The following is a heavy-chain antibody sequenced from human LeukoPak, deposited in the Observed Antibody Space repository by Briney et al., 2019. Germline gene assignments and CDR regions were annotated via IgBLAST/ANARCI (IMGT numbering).Heavy chain of an antibody. Sequence: GGSLRLSCAASGFTFSNAWMNWVRQAPGKGLEWIGRVTSKTDGGTPLYPAPVKGRFTISRGDSKNTLYLQMNSLQTEDTAVYYCTTGNWGSFSYWGQGTLVTVSS. V-gene: IGHV3-15*01. CDR3: TTGNWGSFSY. J-gene: IGHJ4*02. CDR1: GFTFSNAW. CDR2: VTSKTDGGTP. D-gene: IGHD7-27*01.